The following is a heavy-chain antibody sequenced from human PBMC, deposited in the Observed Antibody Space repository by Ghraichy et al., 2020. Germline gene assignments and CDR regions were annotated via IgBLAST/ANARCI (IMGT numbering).Heavy chain of an antibody. CDR3: ATCREGWEVLGAFDI. Sequence: GESLNISCAASGFTFSSYAMHWVRQAPGKGLEWVALISHDGSNEFYADSVKGRFTISRDNSKKTLYLQMNSLRAEDTAVYYCATCREGWEVLGAFDIWGQGTMVTVSS. CDR2: ISHDGSNE. D-gene: IGHD3-10*01. J-gene: IGHJ3*02. CDR1: GFTFSSYA. V-gene: IGHV3-30*04.